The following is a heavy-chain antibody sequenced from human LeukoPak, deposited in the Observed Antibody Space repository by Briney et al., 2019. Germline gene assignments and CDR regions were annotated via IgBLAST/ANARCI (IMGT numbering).Heavy chain of an antibody. CDR2: INSDGSST. Sequence: GGSLRLSCAAPGFTFSSYWMHWVRQAPGKGLVWVSRINSDGSSTSYADSVKGRFTISRDNAKNTLYLQMSSLRAEDTAVYYCARRGSYYVWYCDLWGRGTLVTVSS. D-gene: IGHD1-26*01. CDR3: ARRGSYYVWYCDL. CDR1: GFTFSSYW. V-gene: IGHV3-74*01. J-gene: IGHJ2*01.